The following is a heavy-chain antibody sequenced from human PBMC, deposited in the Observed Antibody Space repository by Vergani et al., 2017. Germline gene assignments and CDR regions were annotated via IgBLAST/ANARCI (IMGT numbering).Heavy chain of an antibody. CDR1: GGSISSSSYY. CDR2: IYYSGST. J-gene: IGHJ5*02. Sequence: QLQLQESGPGLVKPSETLSLTCTVSGGSISSSSYYWGWIRQPPGKWLEWIGSIYYSGSTYYTPSLKSRVTISVDTSKNQFSLKLSSVTAADTAVYYCARDTTYYDFWSGYYTPHWLDPWGQGTLVTVSS. D-gene: IGHD3-3*01. V-gene: IGHV4-39*07. CDR3: ARDTTYYDFWSGYYTPHWLDP.